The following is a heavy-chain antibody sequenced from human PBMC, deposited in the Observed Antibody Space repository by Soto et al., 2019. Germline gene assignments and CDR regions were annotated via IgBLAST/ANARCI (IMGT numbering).Heavy chain of an antibody. CDR1: GFTFSSYA. CDR3: AASDSSGYPYYFDY. J-gene: IGHJ4*02. V-gene: IGHV3-23*01. CDR2: ISGSGGST. Sequence: PGGSLRLSCAASGFTFSSYAMSWVRQAPGKGLEWVSAISGSGGSTFYADSVKGRSTISRDNSKNTLYLQMNSLRVEDTAVYYCAASDSSGYPYYFDYWGQGTLVTVSS. D-gene: IGHD3-22*01.